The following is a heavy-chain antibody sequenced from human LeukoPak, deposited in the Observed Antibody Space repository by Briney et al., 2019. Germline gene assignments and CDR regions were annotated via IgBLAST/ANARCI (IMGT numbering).Heavy chain of an antibody. CDR2: IRGSDATT. D-gene: IGHD6-13*01. CDR3: AKPVGNSWFYFDY. Sequence: PGGSLRLSCAASGFTFSSYAMSWVRQAPGKGLEWVSAIRGSDATTYYADSVKGRFTISRDNSKNTLYLQTNSLRAEDTAVYYCAKPVGNSWFYFDYWGQGTLVTVSS. V-gene: IGHV3-23*01. J-gene: IGHJ4*02. CDR1: GFTFSSYA.